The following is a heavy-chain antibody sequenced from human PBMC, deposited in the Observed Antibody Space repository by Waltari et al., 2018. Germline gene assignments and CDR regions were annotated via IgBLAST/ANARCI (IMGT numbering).Heavy chain of an antibody. CDR2: MTRDGNKR. D-gene: IGHD6-25*01. V-gene: IGHV3-74*03. CDR1: GFTFSTYW. CDR3: ARDDSWQRLAA. J-gene: IGHJ5*01. Sequence: EVQLVESGGGLVQPGGSLRLSCSASGFTFSTYWMYWVRQPPGKGLEWVSRMTRDGNKREYANSVKGRFTISRDNTKNMLYLDMNSLRVEDAAMYYCARDDSWQRLAAWGHGTLVTVAS.